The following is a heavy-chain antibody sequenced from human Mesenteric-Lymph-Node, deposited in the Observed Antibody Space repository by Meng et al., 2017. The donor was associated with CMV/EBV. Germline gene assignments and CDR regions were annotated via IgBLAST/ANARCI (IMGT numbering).Heavy chain of an antibody. D-gene: IGHD3/OR15-3a*01. CDR3: AREAHADFWTGYYFDY. J-gene: IGHJ4*02. CDR2: IGTSGSTI. Sequence: SLKISCAASGFIFSDYYLTWIRQAPGKGLEWVSYIGTSGSTISYADSVKGRFTISRDNAKNSLYLQMNSLRAEDTAVYYCAREAHADFWTGYYFDYWGQGTLVTVSS. V-gene: IGHV3-11*01. CDR1: GFIFSDYY.